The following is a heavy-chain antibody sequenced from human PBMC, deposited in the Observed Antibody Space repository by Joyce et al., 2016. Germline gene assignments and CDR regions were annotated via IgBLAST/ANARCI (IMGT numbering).Heavy chain of an antibody. CDR1: GGSFNKYT. Sequence: QVHLVQSGAEVKKSGSSVKVSCKASGGSFNKYTVSWVRQAPGQGLAGMGRIITMLNVTNYAQEFQGRVTITADKSTTTAYMQLTGLRSDDTAVYFCAGTFNYPHHDGMDVWGQGTTVTVSS. CDR3: AGTFNYPHHDGMDV. J-gene: IGHJ6*02. V-gene: IGHV1-69*02. CDR2: IITMLNVT. D-gene: IGHD5-24*01.